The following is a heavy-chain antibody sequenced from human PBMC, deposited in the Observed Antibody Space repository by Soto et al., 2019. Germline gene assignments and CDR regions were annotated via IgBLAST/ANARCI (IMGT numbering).Heavy chain of an antibody. Sequence: GASVKVSCKASGYTFTSYYMHWVRQAPGQGLEWMGRIIPILGIANYAQKFQGRVTITADKSTSTAYMELSSLRSEDTAVYYCARDLNWNPGLGRYYYYMDVWGKGTTVTVSS. J-gene: IGHJ6*03. CDR3: ARDLNWNPGLGRYYYYMDV. CDR1: GYTFTSYY. V-gene: IGHV1-69*04. CDR2: IIPILGIA. D-gene: IGHD1-20*01.